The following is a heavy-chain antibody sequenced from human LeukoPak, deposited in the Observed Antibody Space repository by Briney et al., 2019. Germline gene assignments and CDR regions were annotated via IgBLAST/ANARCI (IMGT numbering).Heavy chain of an antibody. CDR2: IRNKAYVGTT. V-gene: IGHV3-49*04. D-gene: IGHD1-20*01. CDR1: AFTFGDYA. Sequence: PGRSLRLSCTASAFTFGDYAMSWVRQAPGKGLEWVGLIRNKAYVGTTEYAASVKGRFRISRDDSNSIAYLQMNSLKTDDTAVYYCARGWYNWNDNDPQAYNMDVWGQGTTVTVSS. J-gene: IGHJ6*02. CDR3: ARGWYNWNDNDPQAYNMDV.